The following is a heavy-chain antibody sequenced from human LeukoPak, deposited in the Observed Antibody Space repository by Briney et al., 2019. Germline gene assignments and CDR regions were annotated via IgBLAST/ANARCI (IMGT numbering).Heavy chain of an antibody. D-gene: IGHD3-10*01. J-gene: IGHJ6*03. Sequence: VASVKVSCKASGYTFTDYYMHWVRQAPGQGLEWMGRINPNSGGTNYAQQFQGRVTMTRDTSISTAYMELSRLRSDDTAVYYCARLPGTGNHYYYMDVWGKGTTVTVSS. CDR3: ARLPGTGNHYYYMDV. V-gene: IGHV1-2*06. CDR1: GYTFTDYY. CDR2: INPNSGGT.